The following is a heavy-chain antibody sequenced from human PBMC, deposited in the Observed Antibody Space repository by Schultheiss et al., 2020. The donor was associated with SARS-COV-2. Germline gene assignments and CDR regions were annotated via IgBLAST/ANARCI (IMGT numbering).Heavy chain of an antibody. J-gene: IGHJ4*02. CDR3: AKDQYYYDSSGPFDY. CDR1: GFTFSSYA. CDR2: ISGSGGST. D-gene: IGHD3-22*01. Sequence: GGSLRLSCAASGFTFSSYAMSWVRQAPGKGLEWVSAISGSGGSTYYADSVKGRFTISRDNSKNTLYLQMNSLRAEDTAVYYCAKDQYYYDSSGPFDYWGQGTRDTVSS. V-gene: IGHV3-23*01.